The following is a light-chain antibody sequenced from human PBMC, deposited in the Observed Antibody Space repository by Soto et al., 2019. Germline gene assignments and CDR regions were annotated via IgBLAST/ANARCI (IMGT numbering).Light chain of an antibody. CDR1: QTISVS. V-gene: IGKV1-5*01. CDR3: QQYNKWPPWT. Sequence: IQMTQSPSTLSASVGDTVTITCRASQTISVSLAWYQQKPGKAPNLLIYDASSRTTGLPARFSGSGSGTEFTLTISSLQSEDFGVYYCQQYNKWPPWTFGQGTKVDIK. CDR2: DAS. J-gene: IGKJ1*01.